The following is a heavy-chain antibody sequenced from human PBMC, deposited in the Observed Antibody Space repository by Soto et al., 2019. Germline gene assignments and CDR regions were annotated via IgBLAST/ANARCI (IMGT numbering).Heavy chain of an antibody. CDR1: GGSISSYY. J-gene: IGHJ3*02. CDR2: IYYSGST. CDR3: AIEGSSGSYYGAFDI. V-gene: IGHV4-59*01. D-gene: IGHD1-26*01. Sequence: PSETLSLTCTVSGGSISSYYWSWIRQPPGKGLEWIGYIYYSGSTNYNPSLKSRVTISVDTSKNQFSLKLSSVTAADTAVYYCAIEGSSGSYYGAFDIWGQGTMVTVSS.